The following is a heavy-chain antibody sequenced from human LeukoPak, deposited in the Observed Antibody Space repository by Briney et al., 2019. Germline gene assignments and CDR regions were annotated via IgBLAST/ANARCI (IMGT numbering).Heavy chain of an antibody. CDR2: INAGNGNT. D-gene: IGHD3-10*01. CDR3: ARGGSGSYYNRLDY. V-gene: IGHV1-3*01. J-gene: IGHJ4*02. CDR1: GYTFTSYA. Sequence: GASVKVSCKASGYTFTSYAMHWVRQAPGQRLEWMGWINAGNGNTKYSQKFQGRVTITRDTSASTAYMELSSLRSEDTAVYYCARGGSGSYYNRLDYWGQGTLVTASS.